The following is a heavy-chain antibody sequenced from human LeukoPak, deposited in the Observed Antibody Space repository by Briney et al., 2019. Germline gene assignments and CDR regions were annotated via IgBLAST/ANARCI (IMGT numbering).Heavy chain of an antibody. D-gene: IGHD1-26*01. CDR1: GYTFTSYA. J-gene: IGHJ4*02. CDR2: INAGNGNT. V-gene: IGHV1-3*03. CDR3: AREAWELQYDYGTEFDY. Sequence: HWASVKVSCKASGYTFTSYAMHWVRQAPGQRLEWMGWINAGNGNTKYSQEFQGRVTITRDTSASTAYMELSSLRSEDMAVYYCAREAWELQYDYGTEFDYWGQGTLVTVSS.